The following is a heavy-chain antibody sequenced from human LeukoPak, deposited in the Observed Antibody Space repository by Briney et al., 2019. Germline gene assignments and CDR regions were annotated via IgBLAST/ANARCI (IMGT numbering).Heavy chain of an antibody. Sequence: GASVKVSCKASGYMFSSYGITWVRQAPGQGLEWMGWISAYNGNTKSAQNLQGRVIMTTDTSTNTAHMELRSLRSDDTAVYYCARIASDGSGTNHCWGQGTQVIVSS. CDR1: GYMFSSYG. J-gene: IGHJ4*02. CDR2: ISAYNGNT. D-gene: IGHD3-10*01. V-gene: IGHV1-18*01. CDR3: ARIASDGSGTNHC.